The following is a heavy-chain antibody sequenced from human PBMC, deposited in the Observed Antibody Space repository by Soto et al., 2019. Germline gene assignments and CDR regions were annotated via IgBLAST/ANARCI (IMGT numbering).Heavy chain of an antibody. D-gene: IGHD3-10*01. Sequence: QLVQSGAEVKRPGSSVKVSCKASGGDFLSYTISWVRQVPGQGPEWMGTIIPILDVAKNAQKFQGRVAITADKATSTVYMELRSLRSDDTAVYYCAQMWFGELWHGMDVWGQGTTITVYS. CDR2: IIPILDVA. CDR1: GGDFLSYT. CDR3: AQMWFGELWHGMDV. J-gene: IGHJ6*02. V-gene: IGHV1-69*02.